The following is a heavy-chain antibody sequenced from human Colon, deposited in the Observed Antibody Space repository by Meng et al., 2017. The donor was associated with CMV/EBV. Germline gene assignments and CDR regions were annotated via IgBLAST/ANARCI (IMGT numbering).Heavy chain of an antibody. V-gene: IGHV3-21*01. D-gene: IGHD4-17*01. Sequence: GESLKISCAASGFIFTSYTMNWVRQAPGKGLEWVASINSYAYNIGYADSVKGRFTISRDNAKNSLYLQMNSLGAEDTAVYFCVREIRRSWFDPWGQGTLVTVSS. CDR3: VREIRRSWFDP. CDR1: GFIFTSYT. CDR2: INSYAYNI. J-gene: IGHJ5*02.